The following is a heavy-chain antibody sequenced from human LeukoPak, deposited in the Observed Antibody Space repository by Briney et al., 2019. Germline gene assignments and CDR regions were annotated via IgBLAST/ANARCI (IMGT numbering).Heavy chain of an antibody. CDR2: INPNSGGT. D-gene: IGHD3-9*01. CDR1: GYTFTDYY. J-gene: IGHJ4*02. V-gene: IGHV1-2*02. CDR3: ARGHDNTGYNYFDY. Sequence: GASVKVSFKASGYTFTDYYIHWVRQAPGQGLERMGWINPNSGGTNYAQKFQGRITMTRDTSIATTYMDLSRLISDDTAVYYCARGHDNTGYNYFDYWGQGTLVTVSS.